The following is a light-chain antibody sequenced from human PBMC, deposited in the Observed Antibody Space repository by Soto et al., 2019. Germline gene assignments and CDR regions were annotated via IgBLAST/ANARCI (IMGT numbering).Light chain of an antibody. CDR1: QSVSIN. CDR3: QQYNNWTRT. J-gene: IGKJ1*01. V-gene: IGKV3-15*01. Sequence: EIVMTQSPATLSVSPGERATLSCRASQSVSINLAWYQQKPGQAPRLLISGASTRATGIPARFSGSGSGTEFTLTISSLQSEDFAVYYCQQYNNWTRTFGQGTKV. CDR2: GAS.